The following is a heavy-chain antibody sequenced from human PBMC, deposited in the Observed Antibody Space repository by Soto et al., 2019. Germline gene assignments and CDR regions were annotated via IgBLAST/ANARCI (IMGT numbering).Heavy chain of an antibody. CDR2: ISSSSSTI. CDR3: ARDYEDIVVVVATTSHWFDP. Sequence: GGSLRLSCAASGFTFSSYWMSWVHQAPGKGLEWVSYISSSSSTIHYADSVKGRFTISRDNAKNSLYLQMNSLRAEDTAVYYCARDYEDIVVVVATTSHWFDPWGQGTLVTVSS. CDR1: GFTFSSYW. V-gene: IGHV3-48*01. J-gene: IGHJ5*02. D-gene: IGHD2-15*01.